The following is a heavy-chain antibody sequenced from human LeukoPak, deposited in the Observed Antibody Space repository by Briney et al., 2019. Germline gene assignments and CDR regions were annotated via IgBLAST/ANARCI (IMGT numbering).Heavy chain of an antibody. CDR3: ARMPGANYYYNGMDV. CDR1: GFTFSSYG. J-gene: IGHJ6*02. Sequence: GRSLRLSCAASGFTFSSYGVHWVRQAPGKGLEWVAVISYDGSNKYNADSVKGRFTISRDNSKNTLYLQMSSLRAEDTAVYYCARMPGANYYYNGMDVWGQGTTVTVSS. V-gene: IGHV3-30-3*01. D-gene: IGHD1-14*01. CDR2: ISYDGSNK.